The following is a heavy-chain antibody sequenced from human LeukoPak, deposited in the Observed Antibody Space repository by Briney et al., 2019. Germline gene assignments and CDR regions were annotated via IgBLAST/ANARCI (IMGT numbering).Heavy chain of an antibody. Sequence: PGGSLRLSCAASGFTFDDYAMHWVRQAPGKGLEWVSGISWNSGSIGYADSVKGRFTISRDNAKNSLYLQMNSLRAEDTALYYCAKGYYDFWSGYTYYFDYWGQGTLVTVSS. V-gene: IGHV3-9*01. D-gene: IGHD3-3*01. J-gene: IGHJ4*02. CDR1: GFTFDDYA. CDR3: AKGYYDFWSGYTYYFDY. CDR2: ISWNSGSI.